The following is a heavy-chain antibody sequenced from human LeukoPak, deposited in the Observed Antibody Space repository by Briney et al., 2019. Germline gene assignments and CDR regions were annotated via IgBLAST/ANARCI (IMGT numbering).Heavy chain of an antibody. CDR1: GFTFSSYG. V-gene: IGHV3-33*01. Sequence: GGSLRLSCAASGFTFSSYGMHWVRQAPGKGLEWGAVIWYGGSNKYYADSVKGRFTISRDNSKNSLYLQMNSLRAEDTAVYYCARDRVPSFFDYWGQGTLLTVFS. CDR3: ARDRVPSFFDY. J-gene: IGHJ4*02. D-gene: IGHD2-2*01. CDR2: IWYGGSNK.